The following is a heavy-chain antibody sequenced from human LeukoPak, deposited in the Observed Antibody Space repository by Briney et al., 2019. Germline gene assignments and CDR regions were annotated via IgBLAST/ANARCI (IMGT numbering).Heavy chain of an antibody. CDR2: INHSGST. CDR3: ARGLQWLVKYYFDY. J-gene: IGHJ4*02. V-gene: IGHV4-34*01. D-gene: IGHD6-19*01. CDR1: GGSFSGYY. Sequence: SETLSLTCAVYGGSFSGYYWSWIRQPPGKGLEWIGEINHSGSTNYNPSLKSRVTISVDTSKNQFSLKLSSATAADTAVYYCARGLQWLVKYYFDYWGQGTLVTVSS.